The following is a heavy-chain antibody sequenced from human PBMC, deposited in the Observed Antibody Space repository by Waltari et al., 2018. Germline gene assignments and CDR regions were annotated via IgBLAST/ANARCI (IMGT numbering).Heavy chain of an antibody. V-gene: IGHV3-21*01. D-gene: IGHD3-16*01. J-gene: IGHJ4*02. Sequence: EVQLVKSGGGLVKPGGSMKHSGTTHGHILNTFAMNWFRQAPGKGLEWVSSISSRSTYIYYADSGKGRFTISRDNARSSLFLQMNSLRAEDTAVYYCARDEGGQYQGDFDYWGQGTLVSVSS. CDR1: GHILNTFA. CDR2: ISSRSTYI. CDR3: ARDEGGQYQGDFDY.